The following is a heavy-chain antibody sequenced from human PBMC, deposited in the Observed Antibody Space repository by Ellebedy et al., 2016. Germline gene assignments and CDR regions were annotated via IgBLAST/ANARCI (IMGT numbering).Heavy chain of an antibody. V-gene: IGHV3-30-3*01. D-gene: IGHD3-22*01. Sequence: GGSLRLXCAASGFTFSSFAMHWVRQAPGKGLDWVAVISYDGSDKYYADSVKGRFTISRDNSKDTLYLQMNSLKTEDTAVYYCTTSDYDSSGYYYDEAFDIWGQGTMVTVSS. CDR3: TTSDYDSSGYYYDEAFDI. CDR2: ISYDGSDK. CDR1: GFTFSSFA. J-gene: IGHJ3*02.